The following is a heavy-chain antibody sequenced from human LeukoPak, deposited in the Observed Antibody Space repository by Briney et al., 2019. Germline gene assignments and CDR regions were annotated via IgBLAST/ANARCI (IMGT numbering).Heavy chain of an antibody. CDR1: GGSISSYY. Sequence: SETLSLTCTVSGGSISSYYWSWIRQPPGKGLEWIGYIYTSGSTNYNPSLKSRVTISVDTSKNQFSLKLSSVTAADTAVYYCAIHSSFGDDYDDYWGQGTLVTVSS. D-gene: IGHD5-12*01. CDR3: AIHSSFGDDYDDY. CDR2: IYTSGST. J-gene: IGHJ4*02. V-gene: IGHV4-4*09.